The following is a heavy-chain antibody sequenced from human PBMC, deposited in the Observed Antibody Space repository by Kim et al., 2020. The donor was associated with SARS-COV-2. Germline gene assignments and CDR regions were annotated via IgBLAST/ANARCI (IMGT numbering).Heavy chain of an antibody. D-gene: IGHD3-10*01. J-gene: IGHJ4*02. V-gene: IGHV3-23*01. Sequence: GRFTISRDNSKNTLYLQMNSLRAEDTAVYYCAKGPALWFGDRTRGYYFDYWGQGTLVTVSS. CDR3: AKGPALWFGDRTRGYYFDY.